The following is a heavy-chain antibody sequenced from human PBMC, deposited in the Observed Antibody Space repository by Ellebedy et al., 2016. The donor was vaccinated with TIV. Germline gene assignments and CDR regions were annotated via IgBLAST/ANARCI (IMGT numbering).Heavy chain of an antibody. CDR1: GGSISSGDYY. D-gene: IGHD3-10*01. CDR3: ARVGTMVRGVIALGMDV. J-gene: IGHJ6*02. CDR2: TYYSGST. Sequence: MPSETLSLTCTVSGGSISSGDYYWSWLRQPPGKGLEWIGYTYYSGSTYYNPSLRSRVTISVDTYQIQFSLKLSSVTAADTTVYYWARVGTMVRGVIALGMDVWGQGTTVTVSS. V-gene: IGHV4-30-4*01.